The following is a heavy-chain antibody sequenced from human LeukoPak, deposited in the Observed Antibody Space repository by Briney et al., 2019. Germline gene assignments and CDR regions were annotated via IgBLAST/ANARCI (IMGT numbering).Heavy chain of an antibody. CDR1: GFTFSDYW. Sequence: GGSLRLSCAASGFTFSDYWMHWVRQAPGKGLVWVSRVNSDGSSTSYADSVKGRFTISRDNSKNTLYLQMNSLRAEDTAVYYCAKMGPWALYYFDYWGQGTLVTVSS. D-gene: IGHD2-8*01. J-gene: IGHJ4*02. CDR2: VNSDGSST. CDR3: AKMGPWALYYFDY. V-gene: IGHV3-74*01.